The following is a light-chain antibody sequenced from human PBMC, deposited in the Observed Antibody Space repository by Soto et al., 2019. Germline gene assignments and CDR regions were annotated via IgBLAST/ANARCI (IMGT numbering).Light chain of an antibody. CDR3: QQSSA. CDR1: HSVSTW. CDR2: DAS. J-gene: IGKJ1*01. Sequence: DIQMTQSPSTLSASVGDRVTITCRASHSVSTWLAWYRQKPGKVPKLLIYDASTLESGVPSRFSGSGSGTEFTLTIDNLQPDDFATYYCQQSSAFGQGTKVEI. V-gene: IGKV1-5*01.